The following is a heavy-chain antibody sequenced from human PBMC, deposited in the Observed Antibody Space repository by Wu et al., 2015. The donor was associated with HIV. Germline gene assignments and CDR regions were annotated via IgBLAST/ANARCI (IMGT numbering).Heavy chain of an antibody. CDR3: AKSTKLWSALSFT. D-gene: IGHD3-16*02. Sequence: QVQLVQSGAEVKKPGASVKVSCKASGYTFTSYDINWVRQATGQGLEWMGWMNPNSGDAEYAPMFRDRVILSKDTSISTAFMWLTRLRSDDTAIYYCAKSTKLWSALSFTWGQGTQVTVSS. CDR2: MNPNSGDA. V-gene: IGHV1-8*01. J-gene: IGHJ5*02. CDR1: GYTFTSYD.